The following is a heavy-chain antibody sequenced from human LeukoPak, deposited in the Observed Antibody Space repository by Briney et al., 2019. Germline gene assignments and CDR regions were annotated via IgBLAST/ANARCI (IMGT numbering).Heavy chain of an antibody. CDR1: GFTFSSYS. CDR2: ISTSSSTI. J-gene: IGHJ4*02. V-gene: IGHV3-48*01. D-gene: IGHD3-16*02. CDR3: ARAGDDYVWGSYRPFDC. Sequence: GGSLRLSCAASGFTFSSYSMSWVRQAPGKGLEWVSYISTSSSTIYYADSVKGRFTISRDNAKNSLYLQMNSLRAEDTAVYYCARAGDDYVWGSYRPFDCWGQGTLVTVSS.